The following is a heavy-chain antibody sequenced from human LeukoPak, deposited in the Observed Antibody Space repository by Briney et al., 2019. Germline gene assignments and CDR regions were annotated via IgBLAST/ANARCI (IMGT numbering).Heavy chain of an antibody. V-gene: IGHV4-59*08. D-gene: IGHD5-18*01. Sequence: SETLSLTCTVSGGSISSYYWSWIRQPPGKGLEWIGYTYYNGNTDYNPSLKSRVTISVDPSKNQFSLKLTSVTAADTAVYFCARTQPFGYSYGPYFDYWGQGTLVTVSS. CDR2: TYYNGNT. J-gene: IGHJ4*02. CDR3: ARTQPFGYSYGPYFDY. CDR1: GGSISSYY.